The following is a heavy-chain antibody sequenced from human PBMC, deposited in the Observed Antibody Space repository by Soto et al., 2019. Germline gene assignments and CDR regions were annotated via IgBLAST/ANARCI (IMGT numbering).Heavy chain of an antibody. Sequence: GASVKVSCKAPGYTLTSYYMHGVRQAPGQGLEWMGIINPSGGSTNYAQKFQGRVTMTRDTSTSTVYMELSSLRSEDTAVYYCARNREQQRPKHYYYYGMDVWGQGTTVTVSS. D-gene: IGHD6-13*01. CDR3: ARNREQQRPKHYYYYGMDV. J-gene: IGHJ6*02. V-gene: IGHV1-46*03. CDR2: INPSGGST. CDR1: GYTLTSYY.